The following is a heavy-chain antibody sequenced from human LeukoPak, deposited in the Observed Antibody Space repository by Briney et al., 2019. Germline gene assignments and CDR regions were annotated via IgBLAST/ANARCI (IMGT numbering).Heavy chain of an antibody. CDR2: IYYSGST. CDR3: ARRTAVAGDFDY. D-gene: IGHD6-19*01. Sequence: SQTLSLTCTVSGGSISSGGYYWSWIRQHPGKGLEWIGYIYYSGSTYYNPSLKSRVTISLDTSKNQFSLRLSSVTAADTAVYYCARRTAVAGDFDYWGQGALVTVSS. V-gene: IGHV4-31*03. CDR1: GGSISSGGYY. J-gene: IGHJ4*02.